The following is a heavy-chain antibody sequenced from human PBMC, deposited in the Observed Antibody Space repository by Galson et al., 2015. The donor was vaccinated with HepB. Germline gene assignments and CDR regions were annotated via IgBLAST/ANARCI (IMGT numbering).Heavy chain of an antibody. Sequence: SVKVSCKASGGTFSSYTISWVRQAPGQGLEWMGRIIPILGIANYAQKFQGRVTITADKSTSTAYMELSSLRSEDTAVYYCARDLRYYYDSSGYYSNYWYFDLWGRGTLVTVSS. D-gene: IGHD3-22*01. V-gene: IGHV1-69*04. CDR1: GGTFSSYT. J-gene: IGHJ2*01. CDR2: IIPILGIA. CDR3: ARDLRYYYDSSGYYSNYWYFDL.